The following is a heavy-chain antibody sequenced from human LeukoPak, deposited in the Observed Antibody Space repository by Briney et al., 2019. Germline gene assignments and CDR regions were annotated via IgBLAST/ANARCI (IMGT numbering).Heavy chain of an antibody. V-gene: IGHV3-20*04. CDR1: GFIFDDYG. J-gene: IGHJ4*02. D-gene: IGHD6-19*01. CDR3: AKERTGSGNYFDY. CDR2: INWNGGST. Sequence: GGSLRLSCAASGFIFDDYGMSWVRQVPGKGLEWVSGINWNGGSTGYADSVKGRFTISRDNSKNTLYLQMNSLRAEDTAVYYCAKERTGSGNYFDYWGQGTLVTVSS.